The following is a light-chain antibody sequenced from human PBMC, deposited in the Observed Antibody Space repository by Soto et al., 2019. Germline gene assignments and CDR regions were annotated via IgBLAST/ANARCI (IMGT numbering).Light chain of an antibody. CDR2: EGT. J-gene: IGLJ1*01. CDR1: SSDVGSYNL. V-gene: IGLV2-23*01. Sequence: QSVLAQPAFVSGSPGQSITISCTGTSSDVGSYNLVSWYQQHPGKAPKLMIYEGTKRPSGVSDRFSGSRSGNTASLTISGLQAEDEADYYCCSYASSTTYVFGTGTKVTV. CDR3: CSYASSTTYV.